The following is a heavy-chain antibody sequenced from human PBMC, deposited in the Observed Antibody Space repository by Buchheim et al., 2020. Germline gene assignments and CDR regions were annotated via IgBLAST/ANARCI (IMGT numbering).Heavy chain of an antibody. CDR1: GGSISSGDYY. V-gene: IGHV4-30-4*01. CDR2: IYYSGST. J-gene: IGHJ6*02. D-gene: IGHD3-22*01. Sequence: QVQLQQWGAGLVKPSQTLSLTCTVSGGSISSGDYYWSWIRQPPGKGLEWIGYIYYSGSTYYNPSLKSRVTISVDTSKNQFSLKLSSVTAADTAVYYCAREFYDSSGYSAPLYGMDVWGQGTT. CDR3: AREFYDSSGYSAPLYGMDV.